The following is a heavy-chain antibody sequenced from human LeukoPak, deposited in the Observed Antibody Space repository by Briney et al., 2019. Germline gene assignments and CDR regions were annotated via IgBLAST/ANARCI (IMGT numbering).Heavy chain of an antibody. V-gene: IGHV3-20*04. CDR1: GFTLDDYG. CDR3: ARDVEAKSTLPRLDAFDV. Sequence: GGSLRLSCAASGFTLDDYGMTWVRQAPGKGLELVSGIKWNGGSTYYADSMKGRFTISRDNAKNSLYLQMNSLRVEDTGFYYCARDVEAKSTLPRLDAFDVWGQGTMVTVSS. CDR2: IKWNGGST. J-gene: IGHJ3*01.